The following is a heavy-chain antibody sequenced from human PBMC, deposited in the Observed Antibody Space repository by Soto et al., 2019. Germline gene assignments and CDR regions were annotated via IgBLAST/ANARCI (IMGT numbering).Heavy chain of an antibody. CDR3: AREGSYYGSGSYYRTSHYGMDV. Sequence: QVQLVESGGGVVQPGRSLRLSCAASGFTFSSYGMHWVRQAPGKGLEWVAVIWYDGSNKYYADSVKGRFTISRDNSKNTLYLQMNSLRAEDTAVYYCAREGSYYGSGSYYRTSHYGMDVWGQGTTVTVSS. J-gene: IGHJ6*02. V-gene: IGHV3-33*01. CDR1: GFTFSSYG. D-gene: IGHD3-10*01. CDR2: IWYDGSNK.